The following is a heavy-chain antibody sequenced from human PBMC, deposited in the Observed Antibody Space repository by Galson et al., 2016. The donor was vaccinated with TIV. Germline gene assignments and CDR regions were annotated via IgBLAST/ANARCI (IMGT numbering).Heavy chain of an antibody. D-gene: IGHD1-7*01. CDR1: GFVFRDWS. V-gene: IGHV3-23*01. CDR2: ISGGGDYT. J-gene: IGHJ4*02. Sequence: SLRLSCAASGFVFRDWSMNWVRQAPGKGLEWVSAISGGGDYTHYADSVKGRFTISRDTSKNTLYQQMNSLRPDDTALYICGHNWNYVHWGQGSLVTGSS. CDR3: GHNWNYVH.